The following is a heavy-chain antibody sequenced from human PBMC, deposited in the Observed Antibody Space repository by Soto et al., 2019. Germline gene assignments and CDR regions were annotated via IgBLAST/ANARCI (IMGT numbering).Heavy chain of an antibody. CDR2: ISYDGSNK. J-gene: IGHJ4*02. CDR1: GFTFSSYA. Sequence: GGALGLSCAASGFTFSSYAMHWVRQAPGKGLEWVAVISYDGSNKYYADSVKGRFTISRDNSKNTLYLQMNSLRAEDTAVYYCARDRQARGVLIPLDYWGQGTLVPVSS. CDR3: ARDRQARGVLIPLDY. D-gene: IGHD3-10*01. V-gene: IGHV3-30-3*01.